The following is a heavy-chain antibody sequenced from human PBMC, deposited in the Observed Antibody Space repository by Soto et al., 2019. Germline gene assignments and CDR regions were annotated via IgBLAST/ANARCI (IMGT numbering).Heavy chain of an antibody. CDR2: IIPILGIA. CDR1: GGTFSSYT. D-gene: IGHD3-3*01. J-gene: IGHJ4*01. V-gene: IGHV1-69*02. CDR3: ARLPYYDFWSSYGPLEY. Sequence: QVQLVQSGAEVKKPGSSVKVSCKASGGTFSSYTISWVRQAPGQGLEWMGRIIPILGIANYAQKFQGRVTINEEKSTNTAYRELSSLRSEDPAVYYCARLPYYDFWSSYGPLEYWGQGTLVPVSS.